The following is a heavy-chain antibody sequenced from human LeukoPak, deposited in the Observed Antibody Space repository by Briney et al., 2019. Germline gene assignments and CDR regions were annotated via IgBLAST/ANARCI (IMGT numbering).Heavy chain of an antibody. CDR2: INHSGST. CDR1: GGSINTPNYY. CDR3: ARHGEPLFDY. D-gene: IGHD2-21*01. V-gene: IGHV4-39*01. J-gene: IGHJ4*02. Sequence: SETLSLTCTVSGGSINTPNYYWGWIRQPPGKGLEWIGEINHSGSTNYNPSLKNRIIISVDTSKNQLSLKLTSVTAADTAVYYCARHGEPLFDYWSQGTLVTVSS.